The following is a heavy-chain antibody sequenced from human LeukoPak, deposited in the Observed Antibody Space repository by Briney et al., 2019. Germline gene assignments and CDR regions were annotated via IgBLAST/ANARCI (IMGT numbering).Heavy chain of an antibody. CDR3: AREGIYCVNGVCYLDY. D-gene: IGHD2-8*01. J-gene: IGHJ4*02. CDR2: LSWNGGNT. Sequence: GGSLRLSCAASGFKHDDYGMSWVPQAPGKALEGVSGLSWNGGNTGYADSVKGRFTISRDNAKNSVFLQVNSLRADDTAFYYCAREGIYCVNGVCYLDYWGQGTLVTVSS. V-gene: IGHV3-20*04. CDR1: GFKHDDYG.